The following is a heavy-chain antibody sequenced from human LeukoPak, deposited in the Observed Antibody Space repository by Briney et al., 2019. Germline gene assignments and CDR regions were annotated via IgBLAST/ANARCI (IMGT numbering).Heavy chain of an antibody. Sequence: GGPLRPSCAASGFTFSSYAMSWVRQAPGKGLEWVSAISGSGGSTYYADSVKGRFTISRDNAKNTLYLQMNSLRADDTAVYYCARGVDKRWLQGPYDYWGQGTLVTVSS. CDR1: GFTFSSYA. J-gene: IGHJ4*02. CDR2: ISGSGGST. CDR3: ARGVDKRWLQGPYDY. V-gene: IGHV3-23*01. D-gene: IGHD5-24*01.